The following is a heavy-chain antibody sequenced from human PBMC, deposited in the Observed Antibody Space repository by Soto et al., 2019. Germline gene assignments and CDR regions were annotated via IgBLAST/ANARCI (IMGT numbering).Heavy chain of an antibody. J-gene: IGHJ4*02. CDR1: GGTFSSYA. CDR3: ARGARDPSYYYDSSGYYFDY. Sequence: SVKVSCKASGGTFSSYAISWVRQAPGQGLEWMGGIIPIFGTANYAQKFQGRVTITADKSTSTAYMELSSLRSEDTAVYYCARGARDPSYYYDSSGYYFDYWGQGTLVTVSA. D-gene: IGHD3-22*01. CDR2: IIPIFGTA. V-gene: IGHV1-69*06.